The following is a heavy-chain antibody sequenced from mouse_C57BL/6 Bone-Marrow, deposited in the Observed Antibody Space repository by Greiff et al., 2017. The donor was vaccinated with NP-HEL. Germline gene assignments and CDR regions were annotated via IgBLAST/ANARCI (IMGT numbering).Heavy chain of an antibody. CDR1: GYTFTEYT. J-gene: IGHJ2*01. V-gene: IGHV1-62-2*01. Sequence: VQRVESGAELVKPGASVKLSCKASGYTFTEYTIHWVKQRSGQGLEWIGWFYPGSGSIKYNEKFKDKATLTADKSSSTVYMELSRLTSEDSAVYFCARHEEEDYYFDYWGQGTTLTVSS. CDR3: ARHEEEDYYFDY. CDR2: FYPGSGSI.